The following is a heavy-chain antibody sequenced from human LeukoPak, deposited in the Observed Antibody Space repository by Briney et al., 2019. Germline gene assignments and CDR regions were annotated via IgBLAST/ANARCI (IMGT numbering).Heavy chain of an antibody. J-gene: IGHJ6*02. D-gene: IGHD2-15*01. CDR3: AREYCSGGSCYNNYYYYGMDV. CDR1: GYTFTSYG. V-gene: IGHV1-18*01. CDR2: ISAYNGNT. Sequence: ASVKVSCKASGYTFTSYGISWVRQAPGQGLEWMGWISAYNGNTNYAQKLQGRVTMTTDTSTSTAYMELSRLRSDDTAVYYCAREYCSGGSCYNNYYYYGMDVWGQGTTVTVSS.